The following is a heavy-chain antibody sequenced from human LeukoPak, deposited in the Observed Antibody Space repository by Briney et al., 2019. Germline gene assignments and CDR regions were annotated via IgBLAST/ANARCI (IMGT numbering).Heavy chain of an antibody. Sequence: SETLSLTCTVSGGSISSYYWSWIRQPPGKGLEWIGYIYYSGSTNYNPSLESRVTISVDTSKNQFSLKLSSVTAADTAVYYCARGPMVRGVISGMQFDYWGQGTLVTVSS. CDR2: IYYSGST. CDR3: ARGPMVRGVISGMQFDY. V-gene: IGHV4-59*01. J-gene: IGHJ4*02. CDR1: GGSISSYY. D-gene: IGHD3-10*01.